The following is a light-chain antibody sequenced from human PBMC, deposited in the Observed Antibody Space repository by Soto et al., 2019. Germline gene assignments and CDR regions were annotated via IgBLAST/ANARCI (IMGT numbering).Light chain of an antibody. CDR1: QSINSD. J-gene: IGKJ4*01. Sequence: EIVMTQSPATLSVYPGETTRLSCRASQSINSDVAWYQKKVGQTPRLLIHGASTRATGIAARFSGSGSGTEFNLTISGLQSEDFATYDGQQFNNWPVTFGGGTKVDIK. CDR2: GAS. V-gene: IGKV3D-15*01. CDR3: QQFNNWPVT.